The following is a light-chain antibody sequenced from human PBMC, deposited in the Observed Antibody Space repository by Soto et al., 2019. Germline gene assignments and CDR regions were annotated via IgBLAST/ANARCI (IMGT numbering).Light chain of an antibody. V-gene: IGKV2-30*01. J-gene: IGKJ2*01. CDR1: QSLVYSDGNTY. CDR3: MQGAHWPYT. Sequence: DVVMTQSPLSLPVTLGQPASISCRSSQSLVYSDGNTYLNWFHQRPGQSPRRLIYKVSNRDSGVPERFSGSGSATDFTLKIIRVEAEDVGVYYCMQGAHWPYTFGQGTKLEIK. CDR2: KVS.